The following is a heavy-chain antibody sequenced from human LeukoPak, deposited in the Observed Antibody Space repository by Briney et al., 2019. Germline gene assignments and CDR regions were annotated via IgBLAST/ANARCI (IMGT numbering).Heavy chain of an antibody. CDR2: IYYSGST. J-gene: IGHJ4*02. Sequence: SEALSLTCTVSGGSISPSYWSWIRQPPGKGLEWIGHIYYSGSTNYNPSLKSRVTISVDTSKNQFSLKLSSVTAADTAVYYCAGEPSGAFPYFDYWGQGTLVTVSS. D-gene: IGHD7-27*01. V-gene: IGHV4-59*01. CDR1: GGSISPSY. CDR3: AGEPSGAFPYFDY.